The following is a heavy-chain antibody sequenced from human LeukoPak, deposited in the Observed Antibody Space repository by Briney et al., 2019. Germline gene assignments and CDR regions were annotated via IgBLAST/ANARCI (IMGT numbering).Heavy chain of an antibody. CDR2: ISHDGSEK. CDR3: AREGPMTRSGSYDY. V-gene: IGHV3-7*05. Sequence: GGSLRLSCAASGFTFSNFWMAWVRQAPGKGLEWVTNISHDGSEKYCVDSVKGRFTISRDNAKNSLYLQMNSLRAEDTAVYYCAREGPMTRSGSYDYWGRGTLVTVSS. J-gene: IGHJ4*02. CDR1: GFTFSNFW. D-gene: IGHD1-26*01.